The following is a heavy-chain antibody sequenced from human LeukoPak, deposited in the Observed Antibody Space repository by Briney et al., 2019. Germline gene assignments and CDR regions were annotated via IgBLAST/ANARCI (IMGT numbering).Heavy chain of an antibody. CDR2: IYYSGST. CDR3: ATNSRLLAAGVVTSNWYFDL. CDR1: GGSISSSSYY. J-gene: IGHJ2*01. D-gene: IGHD2-21*02. Sequence: PSETLSLTCTVSGGSISSSSYYWGWIRQPPGKGLEWIGSIYYSGSTYYNPSLKSRVTISVDTSKNQFSLKLSSVTAADTAVYYCATNSRLLAAGVVTSNWYFDLWGRGTLVTVSS. V-gene: IGHV4-39*07.